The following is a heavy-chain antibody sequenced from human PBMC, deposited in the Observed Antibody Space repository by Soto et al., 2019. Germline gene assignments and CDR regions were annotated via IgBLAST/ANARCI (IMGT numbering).Heavy chain of an antibody. J-gene: IGHJ3*02. D-gene: IGHD6-13*01. CDR1: GGTFSNHA. Sequence: QVHLVQSGAEVKKPGSSVKVSCKASGGTFSNHAINWVRQAPGQGLEWMGRIIPIFSTTNYAQKFQGRVTFTADESTVTAYMELSILKHDDTAVYYCAREVAADGTFREDVFDIWGQGTLVTVSS. CDR3: AREVAADGTFREDVFDI. V-gene: IGHV1-69*12. CDR2: IIPIFSTT.